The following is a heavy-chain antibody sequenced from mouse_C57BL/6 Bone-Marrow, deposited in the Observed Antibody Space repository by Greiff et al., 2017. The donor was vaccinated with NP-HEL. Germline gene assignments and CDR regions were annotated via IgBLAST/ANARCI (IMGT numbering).Heavy chain of an antibody. CDR1: GYTFTSYW. D-gene: IGHD2-5*01. Sequence: VQLQQPGTELVKPGASVKLSCKASGYTFTSYWMHWVKQRPGQGLEWIGNINPSNGGTNYNEKFKSKATLTVDKSSSTAYMQLSSLTSEDSAVDYCAREYSNSYWYFDVGGTGTTVTVSS. CDR2: INPSNGGT. V-gene: IGHV1-53*01. J-gene: IGHJ1*03. CDR3: AREYSNSYWYFDV.